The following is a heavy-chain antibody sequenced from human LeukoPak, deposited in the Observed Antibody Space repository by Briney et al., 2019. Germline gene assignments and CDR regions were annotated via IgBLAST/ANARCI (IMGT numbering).Heavy chain of an antibody. J-gene: IGHJ4*02. D-gene: IGHD5-24*01. V-gene: IGHV3-33*01. CDR2: MWYGESGT. CDR3: ARSRDGYHHGLL. CDR1: GFSLSSYG. Sequence: GGSLRLSCTASGFSLSSYGMHWVRQAPGKGLEWVAVMWYGESGTRYADSVEGRFTISRDNSKNTLYLQMNSLRAEDTAVYYCARSRDGYHHGLLWGQGTLVTVSS.